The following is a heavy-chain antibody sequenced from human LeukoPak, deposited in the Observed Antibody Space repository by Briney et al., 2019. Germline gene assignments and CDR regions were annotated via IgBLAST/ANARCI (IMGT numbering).Heavy chain of an antibody. J-gene: IGHJ4*02. CDR1: GYTFTSYG. Sequence: ASVKVSCKASGYTFTSYGISWVRQAPGQGLEWMGWISAYNGNTNYAQKLQGRVTMTTDTSTCTAYMELRSLRSDDTAVYYCARDSVDSSGYSSYFDYWGQGTLVTVSS. CDR3: ARDSVDSSGYSSYFDY. V-gene: IGHV1-18*01. D-gene: IGHD3-22*01. CDR2: ISAYNGNT.